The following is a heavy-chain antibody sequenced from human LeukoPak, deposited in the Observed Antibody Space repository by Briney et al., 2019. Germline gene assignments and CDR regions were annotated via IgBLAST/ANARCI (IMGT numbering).Heavy chain of an antibody. V-gene: IGHV1-69*13. CDR1: GGTFISYA. D-gene: IGHD3-22*01. CDR2: IIPIFGTA. CDR3: ARDVFDSSGYLFDY. Sequence: ASVKVSCKASGGTFISYAISWVRQAPGQGLEWMGGIIPIFGTANYAQKFQGRVTITADESTSTAYMELSSLRSEDTAVYYCARDVFDSSGYLFDYWGQGTLVTVSS. J-gene: IGHJ4*02.